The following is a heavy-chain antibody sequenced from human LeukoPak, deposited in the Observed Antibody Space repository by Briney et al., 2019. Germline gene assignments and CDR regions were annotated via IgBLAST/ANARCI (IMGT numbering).Heavy chain of an antibody. CDR2: IYYSGST. CDR1: GGSISSYY. V-gene: IGHV4-59*01. Sequence: SETLSLTCTVSGGSISSYYWSWIRQSPGKGLEWIGYIYYSGSTNYNPSLKSRGTISVDTSKNQFSLKLTSVTAADTAVYFCARGLSGTFFDYWGQGTLVTVSS. D-gene: IGHD1-26*01. J-gene: IGHJ4*02. CDR3: ARGLSGTFFDY.